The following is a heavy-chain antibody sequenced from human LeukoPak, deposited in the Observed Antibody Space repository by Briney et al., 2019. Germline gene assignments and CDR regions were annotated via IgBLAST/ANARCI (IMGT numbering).Heavy chain of an antibody. CDR1: GSTFSSYA. J-gene: IGHJ4*02. Sequence: ASVKVSWKASGSTFSSYAISWVRQAPGQGLEWMGSIIPICGTAHYPQKFQGRVTIPTHESTSTAFIELSRLECQDTPVYYFARDRGVTKRANWGQGPLVPVSS. CDR2: IIPICGTA. CDR3: ARDRGVTKRAN. D-gene: IGHD3-10*01. V-gene: IGHV1-69*05.